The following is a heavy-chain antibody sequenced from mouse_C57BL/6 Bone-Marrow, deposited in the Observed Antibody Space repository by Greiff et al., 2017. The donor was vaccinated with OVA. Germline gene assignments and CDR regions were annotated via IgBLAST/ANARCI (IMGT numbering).Heavy chain of an antibody. CDR1: GYTFTDYY. CDR2: IYPGSGNT. D-gene: IGHD4-1*01. Sequence: VQLQQSGPELVKPGASVKISCKASGYTFTDYYINWVKQRPGQGLEWLGWIYPGSGNTKYNEKFKGKATLTVDTSSSTAYLQLSSLNSEDSAVYFCARGDWDYFDYWGQGTTLTVSS. V-gene: IGHV1-84*01. J-gene: IGHJ2*01. CDR3: ARGDWDYFDY.